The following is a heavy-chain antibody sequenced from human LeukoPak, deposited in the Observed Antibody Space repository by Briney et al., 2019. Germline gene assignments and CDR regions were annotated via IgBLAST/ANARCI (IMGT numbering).Heavy chain of an antibody. J-gene: IGHJ4*02. Sequence: TGGSLRLSCAASGFTFSSYGMHWVRQAPGKGLEWVAVIWYDGSNKYYADSVKSRFTISRDNSKNTLYLQMNSLRAEDTAVYYCANSGDSDLGIELDYWGQGTLVTVSS. CDR1: GFTFSSYG. CDR2: IWYDGSNK. CDR3: ANSGDSDLGIELDY. V-gene: IGHV3-33*06. D-gene: IGHD2-21*02.